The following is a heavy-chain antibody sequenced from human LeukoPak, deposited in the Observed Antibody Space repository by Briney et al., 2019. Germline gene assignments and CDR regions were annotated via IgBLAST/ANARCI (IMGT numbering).Heavy chain of an antibody. V-gene: IGHV3-9*01. J-gene: IGHJ4*02. CDR1: GFTFDDYA. Sequence: GRSLRLSCAASGFTFDDYAMHWVRHAPGKGLEWVSGISWNSGSIGYADSVKGRFTISRDNAKNSLYLQMNSLRAEDTALYYCAKDRTYYDFWSGPSISYYFDYWGQGTLVTVSS. D-gene: IGHD3-3*01. CDR2: ISWNSGSI. CDR3: AKDRTYYDFWSGPSISYYFDY.